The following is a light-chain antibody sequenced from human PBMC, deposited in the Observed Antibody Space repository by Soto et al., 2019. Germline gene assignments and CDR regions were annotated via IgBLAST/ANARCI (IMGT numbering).Light chain of an antibody. CDR2: DIR. Sequence: VLPPSPDTLSFSPGERATLSCRASQSVGSSSLGWNQQKPGQAPRLVIFDIRNRATGIPDRFSGSGSGTDCTLTISRLQSEDFAIYDCQQYNSGVTFGGGTKVDIK. V-gene: IGKV3-20*01. CDR1: QSVGSSS. J-gene: IGKJ4*01. CDR3: QQYNSGVT.